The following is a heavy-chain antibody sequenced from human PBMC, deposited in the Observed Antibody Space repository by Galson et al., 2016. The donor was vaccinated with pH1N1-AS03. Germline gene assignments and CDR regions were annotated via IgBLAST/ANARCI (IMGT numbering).Heavy chain of an antibody. CDR2: IWYDGSNK. CDR1: GFNFSSFG. CDR3: ARGRGYGQYYFDY. V-gene: IGHV3-33*01. J-gene: IGHJ4*02. D-gene: IGHD3-10*01. Sequence: SLRLSCAAPGFNFSSFGMHWVRQAPGKGLEWVAVIWYDGSNKYYADSVKGRLTISRDNTKNTLYLQMNSLRVEDTAVYFCARGRGYGQYYFDYWGQGTLVTVSS.